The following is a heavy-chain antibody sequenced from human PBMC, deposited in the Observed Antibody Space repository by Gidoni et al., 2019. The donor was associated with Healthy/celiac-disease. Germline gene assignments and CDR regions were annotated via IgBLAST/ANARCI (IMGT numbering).Heavy chain of an antibody. J-gene: IGHJ6*03. CDR3: EREGTGYSSSWRPYYYYYDMDV. CDR1: GLTFRSYV. D-gene: IGHD6-13*01. Sequence: QVHLVESGVSAVQPRRSLRLSCASSGLTFRSYVMLLLRQAPGTGLEWVAVLWYDGSNKYYADSGKGRLTISRDNSKNTLYQQMNSLRAEDTAVYDCEREGTGYSSSWRPYYYYYDMDVWGKGTTVTVSS. V-gene: IGHV3-33*01. CDR2: LWYDGSNK.